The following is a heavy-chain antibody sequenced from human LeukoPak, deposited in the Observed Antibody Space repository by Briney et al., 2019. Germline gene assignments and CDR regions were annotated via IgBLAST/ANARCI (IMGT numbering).Heavy chain of an antibody. D-gene: IGHD2-2*01. CDR3: ARDSISIVVVPAANTGEGAFDI. V-gene: IGHV3-23*01. CDR1: GFTFSSYA. J-gene: IGHJ3*02. CDR2: ISGSGGST. Sequence: GGSLRLSCAASGFTFSSYAMSWVRQAPGKGLEWVSAISGSGGSTYYADSVKGRFTISRDNSKNTLYLQMNSLRAEDTAVYYCARDSISIVVVPAANTGEGAFDIWGQGTMVTVSS.